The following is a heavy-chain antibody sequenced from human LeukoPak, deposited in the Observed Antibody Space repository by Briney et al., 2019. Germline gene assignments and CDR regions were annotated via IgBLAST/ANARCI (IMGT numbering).Heavy chain of an antibody. D-gene: IGHD3-10*02. CDR1: GFTFSSYG. Sequence: PGGSLRLSCAASGFTFSSYGMHWVRQAPGKGLEWVAFIRYDGSKKYYADSVKGRFTIARDNSKSTLYLQMNSLRAEDTAVYYCAKVLQSLGTFDYWGQGTLVTVPS. J-gene: IGHJ4*02. CDR2: IRYDGSKK. CDR3: AKVLQSLGTFDY. V-gene: IGHV3-30*02.